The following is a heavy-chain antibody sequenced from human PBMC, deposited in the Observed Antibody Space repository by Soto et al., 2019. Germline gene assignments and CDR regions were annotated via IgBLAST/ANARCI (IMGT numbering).Heavy chain of an antibody. CDR2: ISSGSDYI. CDR3: ATDRNRSSKSHGMDV. Sequence: EVQLVESGGGLVEPGGSLRLSCAPSGLTFTTYSMNWVRQAPGKGLEWVSSISSGSDYIYYADSAKGRFTISRDNAKNPLYPQNNSVRADNTSVYYCATDRNRSSKSHGMDVWGQGTTVTVS. J-gene: IGHJ6*02. CDR1: GLTFTTYS. V-gene: IGHV3-21*01.